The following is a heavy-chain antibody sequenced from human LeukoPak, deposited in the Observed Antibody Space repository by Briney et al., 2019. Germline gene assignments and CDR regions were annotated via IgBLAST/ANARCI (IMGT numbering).Heavy chain of an antibody. Sequence: PSETLSLTCTVSGGSISSYDWSWIAQPPGKGLEWIGYIYYSGSTNYNPSLKSRVTISVDTPKNQFSLKLSSVTAADTAVYYCARGGSSQKDIVDTTIGHYWGQGTLVTVSS. D-gene: IGHD5-18*01. CDR2: IYYSGST. CDR3: ARGGSSQKDIVDTTIGHY. V-gene: IGHV4-59*01. J-gene: IGHJ4*02. CDR1: GGSISSYD.